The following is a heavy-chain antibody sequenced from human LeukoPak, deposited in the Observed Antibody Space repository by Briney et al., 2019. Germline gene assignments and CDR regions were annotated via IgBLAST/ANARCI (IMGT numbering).Heavy chain of an antibody. J-gene: IGHJ4*02. V-gene: IGHV1-18*01. CDR3: ARVKRYYGSGSYSFDY. CDR1: GYIFTNYG. Sequence: ASVKVSCKASGYIFTNYGISWVRQAPGQGLEWMGWISGYNGNTNYAQKFQGRVTMTTDTSTSTVYMELRSLRSDDTAVYYCARVKRYYGSGSYSFDYWGQGTLVTVSS. CDR2: ISGYNGNT. D-gene: IGHD3-10*01.